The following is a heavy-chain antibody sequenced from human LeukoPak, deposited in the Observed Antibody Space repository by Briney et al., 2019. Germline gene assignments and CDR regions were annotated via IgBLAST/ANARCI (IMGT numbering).Heavy chain of an antibody. V-gene: IGHV1-46*03. D-gene: IGHD6-19*01. CDR1: GYTFTSYY. CDR3: ARDKAVAGTIHYHYYYMDV. CDR2: INPSGGST. J-gene: IGHJ6*03. Sequence: ASVKVSCXASGYTFTSYYMHWVRQAPGQGLEWMGIINPSGGSTSYAQKFQGRVTMTRDTSTSTVYMELSSLRSEDTAVYYCARDKAVAGTIHYHYYYMDVWGKGTTVTVSS.